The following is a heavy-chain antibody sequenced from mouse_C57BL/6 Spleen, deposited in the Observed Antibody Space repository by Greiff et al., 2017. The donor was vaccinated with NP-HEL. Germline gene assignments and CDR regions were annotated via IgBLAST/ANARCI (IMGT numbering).Heavy chain of an antibody. V-gene: IGHV1-55*01. D-gene: IGHD2-2*01. CDR3: ARAGYDWGDDY. J-gene: IGHJ2*01. Sequence: QVQLQQPGAELVKPGASVKMSCKASGYTFTSYWITWVKQRPGQGLEWIGDIYPGSGSTNYNEKFKSKATLTVDTSSNTAYMQISSLTSEDSAVYDCARAGYDWGDDYWGQGTTLTVSS. CDR1: GYTFTSYW. CDR2: IYPGSGST.